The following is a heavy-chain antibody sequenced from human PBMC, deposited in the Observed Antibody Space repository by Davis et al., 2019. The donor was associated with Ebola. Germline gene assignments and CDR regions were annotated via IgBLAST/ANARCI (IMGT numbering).Heavy chain of an antibody. Sequence: ASVTVPCKASGYTFTGYYMHRVRQAPGQGLAWMGWINPSGGSTSYAQKFQGRVTMTRDTSTSTVYMELSSLRSEDTAVYYCARDGDIVVVITPSGWYYGMDVWGQGTTVTVSS. CDR1: GYTFTGYY. D-gene: IGHD3-22*01. V-gene: IGHV1-46*01. J-gene: IGHJ6*02. CDR2: INPSGGST. CDR3: ARDGDIVVVITPSGWYYGMDV.